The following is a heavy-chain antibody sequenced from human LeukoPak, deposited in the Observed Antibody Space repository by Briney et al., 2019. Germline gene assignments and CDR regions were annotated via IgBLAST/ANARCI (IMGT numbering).Heavy chain of an antibody. V-gene: IGHV7-4-1*02. J-gene: IGHJ5*02. CDR1: GYTFTSYA. Sequence: ASVKVSCKASGYTFTSYAMNWVRQAPGQGLEWMGWINTNTGNPTYAQGFTGRFVFSLDTSVSTAYLQISSLKAEDTAVYYCARRGQLLWFGESTWFDPWGLGTLVTVSS. CDR2: INTNTGNP. CDR3: ARRGQLLWFGESTWFDP. D-gene: IGHD3-10*01.